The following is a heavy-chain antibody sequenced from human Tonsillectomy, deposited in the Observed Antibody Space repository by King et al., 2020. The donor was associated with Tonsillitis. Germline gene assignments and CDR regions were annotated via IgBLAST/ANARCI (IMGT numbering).Heavy chain of an antibody. Sequence: VQLVESGGGLIQPGGSLRLSCAASGFTVSSKYMSWVRQAPGKGLEWVSVIYSGGSTYYADSVKGRFTIPRDNSENTLYLQMNSLGAEDTAVYYCLGYYDSSGYSDYWGQGTLVTVSS. CDR2: IYSGGST. CDR3: LGYYDSSGYSDY. V-gene: IGHV3-53*01. D-gene: IGHD3-22*01. CDR1: GFTVSSKY. J-gene: IGHJ4*02.